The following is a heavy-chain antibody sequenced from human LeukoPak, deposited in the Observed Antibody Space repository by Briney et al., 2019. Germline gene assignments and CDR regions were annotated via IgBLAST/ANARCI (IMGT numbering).Heavy chain of an antibody. Sequence: GGSLRLSCKGSGYSFTSYWIGWVRQMPGKGLEWMGIIYPGDSDTRYSSSFQGQVTISADKSISTAYLQWSSLKASDTAMYYCARHMGGYYGPPRGMDVWGQGTTVTVSS. D-gene: IGHD1-26*01. CDR2: IYPGDSDT. V-gene: IGHV5-51*01. J-gene: IGHJ6*02. CDR3: ARHMGGYYGPPRGMDV. CDR1: GYSFTSYW.